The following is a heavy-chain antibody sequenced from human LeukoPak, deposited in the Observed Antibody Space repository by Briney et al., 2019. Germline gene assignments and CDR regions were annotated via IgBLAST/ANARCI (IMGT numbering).Heavy chain of an antibody. CDR3: AKNSVDTAMVAYYYYYYMDV. CDR2: ISDNSGNT. J-gene: IGHJ6*03. Sequence: PGGSLRLSCAASGFTFSSFAMSWVRQAPGQGLEWVSAISDNSGNTYYADSVKGRFTISRDNSKNTLYLQMNSLRAEDTAVYYCAKNSVDTAMVAYYYYYYMDVWGKGTTVTISS. D-gene: IGHD5-18*01. V-gene: IGHV3-23*01. CDR1: GFTFSSFA.